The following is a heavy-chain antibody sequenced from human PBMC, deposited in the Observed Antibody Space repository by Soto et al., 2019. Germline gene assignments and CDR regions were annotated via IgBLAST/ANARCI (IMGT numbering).Heavy chain of an antibody. D-gene: IGHD2-2*01. CDR3: ARSLPADNWFDP. V-gene: IGHV4-34*01. J-gene: IGHJ5*02. CDR1: GGSFSGYY. Sequence: SETLSLTCAVYGGSFSGYYWSWIRQPPGKGLEWIGEINHSGSTNYNPSLKSRVTISVDTSKNQFSLKLSSVTAADTAVYYCARSLPADNWFDPWGQGTLVTVSS. CDR2: INHSGST.